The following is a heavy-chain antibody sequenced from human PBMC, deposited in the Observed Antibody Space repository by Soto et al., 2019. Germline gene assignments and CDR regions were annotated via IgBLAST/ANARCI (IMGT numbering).Heavy chain of an antibody. D-gene: IGHD2-15*01. CDR3: ARGSAPGWVTKDDY. CDR2: IYYSGST. V-gene: IGHV4-31*03. Sequence: QVQLQESGPGLVKPSQTLSLTCTVSGGSISSGGYYWSWIRQHPGKGLEWIGYIYYSGSTYYNPSLKSRVTISVDTSKNQVSLKLSSVTAADTAVYYCARGSAPGWVTKDDYWGQGTLVTVSS. J-gene: IGHJ4*02. CDR1: GGSISSGGYY.